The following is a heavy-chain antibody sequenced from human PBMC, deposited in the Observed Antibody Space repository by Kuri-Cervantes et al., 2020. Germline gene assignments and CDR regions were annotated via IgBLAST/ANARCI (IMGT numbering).Heavy chain of an antibody. CDR2: MNPNSGNT. CDR1: GGTFSSYA. CDR3: ARASRYYYDSTWFDP. Sequence: ASVKVSCKASGGTFSSYAINWVRQATGQGLEWMGWMNPNSGNTGYAQKFQGRVTMTRNTSISTAYMELSSLRSDDTAVYYCARASRYYYDSTWFDPWGQGTLVTVSS. J-gene: IGHJ5*02. D-gene: IGHD3-22*01. V-gene: IGHV1-8*02.